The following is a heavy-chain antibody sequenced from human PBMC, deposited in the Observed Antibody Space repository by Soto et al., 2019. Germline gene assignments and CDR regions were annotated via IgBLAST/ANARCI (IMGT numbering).Heavy chain of an antibody. V-gene: IGHV4-59*01. J-gene: IGHJ6*02. Sequence: PSETLSLTCTVSGGSISSYYWSWIRQLPGKGLEWIGYIYYSGSTNYNPSLKSRVTISVDTSKNQFSLKLSSVTAADTAVYYCARDRIFGVDYYGMDVWGQGTTVTVS. CDR3: ARDRIFGVDYYGMDV. CDR2: IYYSGST. CDR1: GGSISSYY. D-gene: IGHD3-3*01.